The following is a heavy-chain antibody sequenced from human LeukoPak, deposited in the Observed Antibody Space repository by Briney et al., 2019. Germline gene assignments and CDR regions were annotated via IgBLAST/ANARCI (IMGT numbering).Heavy chain of an antibody. CDR1: GGSISGYY. CDR3: AGDRDSSSWSFY. J-gene: IGHJ4*02. Sequence: SETLSLTCTVSGGSISGYYWSWIRQPPRKGLEWIGYMHDSGSSNYNPSLKRRVTISLDTSKNQFSLNLRSVNAADTAVYYCAGDRDSSSWSFYWGQGTLATVSS. CDR2: MHDSGSS. D-gene: IGHD6-6*01. V-gene: IGHV4-59*03.